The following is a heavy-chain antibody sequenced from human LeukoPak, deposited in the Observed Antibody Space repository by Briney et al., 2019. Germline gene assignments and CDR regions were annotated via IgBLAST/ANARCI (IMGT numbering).Heavy chain of an antibody. CDR2: IYHSGST. CDR3: ARKYSSSWYSRLNLSPYFDY. D-gene: IGHD6-13*01. CDR1: GGSISSSNW. J-gene: IGHJ4*02. V-gene: IGHV4-4*02. Sequence: RTSETLSLTCAVSGGSISSSNWWSWVRQPPGKGLEWIGEIYHSGSTNYNPSLKSRVTISVDKSKNQFSLKLSSVTAADTAVYYCARKYSSSWYSRLNLSPYFDYWGQGTLVTVSS.